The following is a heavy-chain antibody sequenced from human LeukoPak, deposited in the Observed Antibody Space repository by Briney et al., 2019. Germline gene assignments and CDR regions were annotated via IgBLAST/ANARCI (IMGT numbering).Heavy chain of an antibody. CDR1: GFTFSGSA. Sequence: GGSLRLSCAASGFTFSGSAMHWVRQSSGKGLEWVGRIRSKATNYATAYAASVTGRFTISRDDSKNTAYLQMNSLKTEDTAMYYCTFGSGSSHWGQGTLVTVSS. D-gene: IGHD3-10*01. CDR2: IRSKATNYAT. V-gene: IGHV3-73*01. CDR3: TFGSGSSH. J-gene: IGHJ1*01.